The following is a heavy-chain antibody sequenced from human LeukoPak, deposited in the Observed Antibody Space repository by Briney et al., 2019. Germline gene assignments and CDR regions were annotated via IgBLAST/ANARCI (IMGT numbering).Heavy chain of an antibody. CDR3: ARQEIEVDDAFDI. J-gene: IGHJ3*02. CDR1: GDTVSGNTAA. V-gene: IGHV6-1*01. D-gene: IGHD3-22*01. CDR2: TYHRSKWYN. Sequence: SQTLSLTCAISGDTVSGNTAAWNWIRQSPSRGLEWLGRTYHRSKWYNDYAVSVKSRITFNPDTSKNQFSLQLKSVTPEDTAVYFCARQEIEVDDAFDIWGQGILVTVSS.